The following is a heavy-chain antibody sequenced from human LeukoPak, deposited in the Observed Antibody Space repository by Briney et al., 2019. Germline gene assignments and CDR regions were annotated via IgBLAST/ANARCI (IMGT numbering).Heavy chain of an antibody. CDR3: VRDGFYSDSSGYPFGY. V-gene: IGHV3-69-1*01. J-gene: IGHJ4*02. Sequence: GGSLRLSCAASGFTFSTYSMSWVRRAPGKGLEWVSCITSSNYMYYADPVKGRFTISRDNAKNSLYLQMNSLRAEDTAVYYCVRDGFYSDSSGYPFGYWGQGSLVTVSS. CDR2: ITSSNYM. D-gene: IGHD3-22*01. CDR1: GFTFSTYS.